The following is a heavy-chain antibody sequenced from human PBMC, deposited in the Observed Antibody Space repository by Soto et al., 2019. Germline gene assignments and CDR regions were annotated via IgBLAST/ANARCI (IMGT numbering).Heavy chain of an antibody. CDR3: AKGIRGYYYYGMDV. D-gene: IGHD5-18*01. V-gene: IGHV3-23*01. Sequence: PGGSLRLSCAASGFTSSSYAMSWVRQAPGKGLEWVSAISGSGGSTYYADSVKGRFTISRDNSKNTLYLQMNSLRAEDTAVYYCAKGIRGYYYYGMDVWGQGTTVTVSS. CDR2: ISGSGGST. CDR1: GFTSSSYA. J-gene: IGHJ6*02.